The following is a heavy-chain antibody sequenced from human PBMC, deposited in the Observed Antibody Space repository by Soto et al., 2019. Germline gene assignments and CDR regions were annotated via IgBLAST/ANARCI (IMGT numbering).Heavy chain of an antibody. D-gene: IGHD3-3*01. CDR3: ATTNWSNNLFDP. Sequence: PSEALSVTCAFFGGSFSVYYWSWIRQPPGKGLEWIGEINHRGSTNYNPSLKSRVTMSVDTSKNQFSLKLTSMTAADTAVYYCATTNWSNNLFDPWGQGTLVTVSS. CDR1: GGSFSVYY. V-gene: IGHV4-34*01. J-gene: IGHJ5*02. CDR2: INHRGST.